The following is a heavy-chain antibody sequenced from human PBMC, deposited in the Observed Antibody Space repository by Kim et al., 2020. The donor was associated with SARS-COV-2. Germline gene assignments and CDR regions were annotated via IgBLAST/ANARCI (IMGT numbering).Heavy chain of an antibody. CDR1: GFTFSDYY. CDR2: ISSSGSTI. J-gene: IGHJ6*02. Sequence: GGSLRLSCAASGFTFSDYYMSWIRQAPGKGLEWVSYISSSGSTIYYADSVKGRFTISRDNAKNSLYLQMNSLRAEDTAVYYCARGGLPLPPYYYGMDVWGQGTTVTVSS. V-gene: IGHV3-11*01. D-gene: IGHD5-12*01. CDR3: ARGGLPLPPYYYGMDV.